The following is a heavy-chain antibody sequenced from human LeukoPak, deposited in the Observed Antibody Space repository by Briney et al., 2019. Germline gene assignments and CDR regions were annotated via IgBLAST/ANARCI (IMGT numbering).Heavy chain of an antibody. CDR3: ARETYYQSSLDV. V-gene: IGHV3-66*02. Sequence: GGSLRLSCAASGFTFSSYSMNWVRQAPGKGLEWVSVIYSGGSTYYADSVKGRFTISRDNSKHTLYLQMNSLRAEDTAVYYCARETYYQSSLDVWGQGTTVTVSS. CDR1: GFTFSSYS. J-gene: IGHJ6*02. D-gene: IGHD2-2*01. CDR2: IYSGGST.